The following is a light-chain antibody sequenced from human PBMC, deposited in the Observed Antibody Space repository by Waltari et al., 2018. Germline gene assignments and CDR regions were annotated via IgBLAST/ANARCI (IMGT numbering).Light chain of an antibody. J-gene: IGLJ2*01. CDR2: EVT. Sequence: QSALTQPASVSGSPGQSITISCTGTSNDIGNYNRVSWYQQVPGKAPKLLIYEVTERPSGVSDRFSASKSGNTASLTISGLQADDEADYYCCSHGGVRNYLIFGGGTRLTVL. V-gene: IGLV2-23*02. CDR3: CSHGGVRNYLI. CDR1: SNDIGNYNR.